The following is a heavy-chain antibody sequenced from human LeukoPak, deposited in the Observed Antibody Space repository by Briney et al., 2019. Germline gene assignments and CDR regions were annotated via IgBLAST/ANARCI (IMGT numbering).Heavy chain of an antibody. CDR3: AREARGSGRDFDY. Sequence: GGSLRLSCAASGFSFSDFYMSWIRQAPGMGLEWISYIGTRSNPIYYADSVKGRSTISRDDAKNSLYLQMNSLRDEDTAVYFCAREARGSGRDFDYWGQGILVTVSS. V-gene: IGHV3-11*01. CDR1: GFSFSDFY. CDR2: IGTRSNPI. J-gene: IGHJ4*02. D-gene: IGHD1-26*01.